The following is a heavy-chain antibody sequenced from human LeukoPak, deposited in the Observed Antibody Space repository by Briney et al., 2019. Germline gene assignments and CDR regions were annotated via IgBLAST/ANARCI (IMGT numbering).Heavy chain of an antibody. D-gene: IGHD5-18*01. J-gene: IGHJ4*02. CDR1: GFTFSSYW. V-gene: IGHV3-74*01. CDR3: ARDLGIHLWYPIVC. Sequence: GGSLRLSCAASGFTFSSYWMHWVRQAPGKGLVWVSRIYSDGSSTTYADSVKGRFTISRDNAKNTLYLQMNCLRAEDTGGYYCARDLGIHLWYPIVCWVRGTMVSDPS. CDR2: IYSDGSST.